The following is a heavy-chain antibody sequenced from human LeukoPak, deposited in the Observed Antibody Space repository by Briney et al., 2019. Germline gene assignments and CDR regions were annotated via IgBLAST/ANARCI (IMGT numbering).Heavy chain of an antibody. D-gene: IGHD1-26*01. J-gene: IGHJ6*02. Sequence: ASVKVSCKASGYTFTSYGISWVRQAPGQGLEWMRWISAYNGNTNYAQKLQGRVTMTTDTSTSTAYMELRSLRSDDTAVYYCARRSGASYYYYGMDVWGQGTTVTVSS. CDR2: ISAYNGNT. CDR1: GYTFTSYG. V-gene: IGHV1-18*01. CDR3: ARRSGASYYYYGMDV.